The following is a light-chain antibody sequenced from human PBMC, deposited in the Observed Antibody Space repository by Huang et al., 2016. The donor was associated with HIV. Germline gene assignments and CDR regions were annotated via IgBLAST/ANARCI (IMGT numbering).Light chain of an antibody. CDR1: LSVSSSS. CDR2: GAS. V-gene: IGKV3-20*01. CDR3: QQYDSSPAT. Sequence: EIVLTQSPGTLSLSPGERATLSCRASLSVSSSSLAWYQQRPGQAPRLLIYGASSRATGISDRFSGSGSGTDFTLTINRLEPEDSAVYFCQQYDSSPATFGQGTKLEIK. J-gene: IGKJ2*01.